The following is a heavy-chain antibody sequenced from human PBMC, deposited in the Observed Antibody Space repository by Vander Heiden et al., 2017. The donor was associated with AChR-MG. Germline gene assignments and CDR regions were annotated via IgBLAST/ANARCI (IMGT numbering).Heavy chain of an antibody. CDR3: ARGGYNPFDY. CDR1: GFTFSSYG. CDR2: IWYDGSKK. D-gene: IGHD5-12*01. J-gene: IGHJ4*01. V-gene: IGHV3-33*01. Sequence: QVQLVESGGGVVQPGRSLRLSCAASGFTFSSYGMHWVRQAPGKGLEWVAVIWYDGSKKYDADSVKGRFTISRDNSKNTLYLKMKSLRAEDTAVYYCARGGYNPFDYWGHGSLVTVSS.